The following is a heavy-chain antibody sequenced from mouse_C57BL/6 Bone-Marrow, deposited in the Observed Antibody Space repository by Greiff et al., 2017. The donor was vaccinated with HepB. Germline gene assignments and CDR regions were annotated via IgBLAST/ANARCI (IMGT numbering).Heavy chain of an antibody. CDR2: INPSSGYT. D-gene: IGHD3-1*01. J-gene: IGHJ4*01. Sequence: QVQLKESGAELARPGASVKMSCKASGYTFTSYTMHWVKQRPGQGLEWIGYINPSSGYTKYNQKFKDKATLTADKSSSTAYMQLSSLTSEDSAVYYCARSELGYAMDYWGQGTSVTVSS. V-gene: IGHV1-4*01. CDR1: GYTFTSYT. CDR3: ARSELGYAMDY.